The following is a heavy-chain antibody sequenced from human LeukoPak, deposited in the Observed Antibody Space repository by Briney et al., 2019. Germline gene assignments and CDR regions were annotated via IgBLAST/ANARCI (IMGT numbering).Heavy chain of an antibody. V-gene: IGHV3-23*01. CDR2: IVASGGDT. CDR3: ASQLGGNVY. CDR1: GFTFSNYA. J-gene: IGHJ4*02. Sequence: GGPLRLSCAASGFTFSNYAMTWVRQAPGKGLEWVSGIVASGGDTFYADSVKGRFTISRDNSKNTLYLQMNSLRAEDTAVYFCASQLGGNVYWGQGTLVTVSS. D-gene: IGHD3-16*01.